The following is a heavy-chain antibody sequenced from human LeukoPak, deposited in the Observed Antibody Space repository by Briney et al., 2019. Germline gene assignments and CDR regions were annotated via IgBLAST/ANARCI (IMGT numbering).Heavy chain of an antibody. CDR2: IIPIFGTA. J-gene: IGHJ4*02. CDR3: ARVAQMPRLFDY. V-gene: IGHV1-69*13. Sequence: SVKVSCKASGGTFSSYAISWVRQAPGQGLEWMGGIIPIFGTANYAQKLQGRVTTTADESTSTAYMELSSLRSEDTAVYYCARVAQMPRLFDYWGQGTLVTVSS. D-gene: IGHD2-2*01. CDR1: GGTFSSYA.